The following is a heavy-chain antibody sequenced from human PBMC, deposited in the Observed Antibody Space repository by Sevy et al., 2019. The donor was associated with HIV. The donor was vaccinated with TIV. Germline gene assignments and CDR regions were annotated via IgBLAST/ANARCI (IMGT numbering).Heavy chain of an antibody. CDR2: ISGSGGST. Sequence: GGSLRLSCAASGFTFSSYAMSWVRQAPGKGLEWVSAISGSGGSTYYADSVKDRFTISRDNSKNTLYLQMNSLRAEDTAVYYCAKSPVVDIVVVPAAHKNYYYYYMDVWGKGTTVTVSS. CDR3: AKSPVVDIVVVPAAHKNYYYYYMDV. V-gene: IGHV3-23*01. CDR1: GFTFSSYA. J-gene: IGHJ6*03. D-gene: IGHD2-2*01.